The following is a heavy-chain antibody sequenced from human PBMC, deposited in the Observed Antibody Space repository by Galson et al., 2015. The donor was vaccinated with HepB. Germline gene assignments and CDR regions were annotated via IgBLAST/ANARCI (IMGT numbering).Heavy chain of an antibody. Sequence: SVKVSCKASGYTFTSYAMHWVRQAPGQRLEWMGWINAGNGNTKYSQKFQGRVTITRDTSASTAYMELSSLRSEDTAVYYCARRGDSSGYYYGSFDYWGQGTLVTVSS. CDR2: INAGNGNT. J-gene: IGHJ4*02. CDR1: GYTFTSYA. CDR3: ARRGDSSGYYYGSFDY. V-gene: IGHV1-3*01. D-gene: IGHD3-22*01.